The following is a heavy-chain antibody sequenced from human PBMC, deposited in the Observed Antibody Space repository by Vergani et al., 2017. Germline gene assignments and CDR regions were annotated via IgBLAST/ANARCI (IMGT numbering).Heavy chain of an antibody. CDR1: GFTFDDYA. Sequence: EVQLVESGGVVVQPGGSLRLSCAASGFTFDDYAMHWVRQAPGKGLEWVSLISWDGGSTYYADSVKGRFTISRDNSKNSLYLQMNSLRAEDTALYYCAKDNPSVRGVRPPYYYGMDVWGQGP. CDR3: AKDNPSVRGVRPPYYYGMDV. D-gene: IGHD3-10*01. J-gene: IGHJ6*02. V-gene: IGHV3-43D*04. CDR2: ISWDGGST.